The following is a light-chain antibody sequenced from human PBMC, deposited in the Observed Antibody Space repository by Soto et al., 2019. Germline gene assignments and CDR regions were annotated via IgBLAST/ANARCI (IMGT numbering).Light chain of an antibody. Sequence: DIVLTPSPGTLSFSPRDRATLSCRASQIVRSNSLAWYQQKPGQPPRLLIYDASSRPPGIPDRFSGSGSGTDFTLSISRLEPEDFEVYDCQHSAAVGPGTKVDIK. J-gene: IGKJ3*01. CDR1: QIVRSNS. CDR3: QHSAA. V-gene: IGKV3-20*01. CDR2: DAS.